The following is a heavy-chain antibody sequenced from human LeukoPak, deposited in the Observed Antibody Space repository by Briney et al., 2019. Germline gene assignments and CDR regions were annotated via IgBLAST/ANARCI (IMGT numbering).Heavy chain of an antibody. J-gene: IGHJ4*02. Sequence: PGGSLRLSCAASGFTFSSYSMNWVRQAPGEGLEWVSSISSGSSYIYYAHSVKGRFTISRDNAKNSLYLQMNSLRAEDTAVYYCARDWGYYDSSGYYYPYYFDYWGQGTLVTVSS. CDR3: ARDWGYYDSSGYYYPYYFDY. V-gene: IGHV3-21*01. D-gene: IGHD3-22*01. CDR1: GFTFSSYS. CDR2: ISSGSSYI.